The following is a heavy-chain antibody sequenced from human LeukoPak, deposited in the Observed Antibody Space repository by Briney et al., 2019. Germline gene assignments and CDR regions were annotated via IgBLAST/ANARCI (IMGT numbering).Heavy chain of an antibody. CDR1: GYTFINHA. CDR3: ARRLGRSFDY. V-gene: IGHV1-3*04. J-gene: IGHJ4*02. D-gene: IGHD2-21*01. CDR2: INISNGNT. Sequence: ASVKVSCTASGYTFINHAIHWVRQAPGQRLEWMGWINISNGNTKYSQNFQGRITITRDTSATTAYMDLSSLRSEDTAMYYCARRLGRSFDYWGQGTLVTVSS.